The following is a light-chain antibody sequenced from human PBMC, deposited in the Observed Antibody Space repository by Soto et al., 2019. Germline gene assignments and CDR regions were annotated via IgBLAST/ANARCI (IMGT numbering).Light chain of an antibody. CDR2: GAS. Sequence: EIVLTQSPGPLSLSPGERATLSCMASQSVISTSLAWYQQKPGQAPRLIIYGASSRATGIPDRFSGSWSGTDCTLTISRLEPEDVAVYFCQQYGSSPWTFGQGTKVDIK. V-gene: IGKV3-20*01. CDR1: QSVISTS. J-gene: IGKJ1*01. CDR3: QQYGSSPWT.